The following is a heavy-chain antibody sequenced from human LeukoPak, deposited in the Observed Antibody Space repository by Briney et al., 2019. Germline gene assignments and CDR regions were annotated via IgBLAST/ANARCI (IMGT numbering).Heavy chain of an antibody. J-gene: IGHJ6*02. CDR1: GYTFTGHY. Sequence: GASVKVSCKASGYTFTGHYMHWVRQAPGQGLEWMGWINPNSGGTNYAQKFQGRVTMTRDTSISTAYLELSRLRSDDTAVFYCAREYTVVVPAAIRNSYGMDVWGQGTTVTVS. D-gene: IGHD2-2*02. CDR2: INPNSGGT. V-gene: IGHV1-2*02. CDR3: AREYTVVVPAAIRNSYGMDV.